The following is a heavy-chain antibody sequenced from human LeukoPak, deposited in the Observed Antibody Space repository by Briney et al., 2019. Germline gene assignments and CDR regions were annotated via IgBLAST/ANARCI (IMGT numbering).Heavy chain of an antibody. J-gene: IGHJ4*02. Sequence: GGSLRLSCAASGFTFSSYWMHWVRQAPGKGLMWVSHINGDGSGTSYADSVKGRFTISRDNAKNTLYLQMNSLRADDTAVYYCARVDYGLDYWGQGTLVTVSS. CDR2: INGDGSGT. V-gene: IGHV3-74*01. D-gene: IGHD4-17*01. CDR1: GFTFSSYW. CDR3: ARVDYGLDY.